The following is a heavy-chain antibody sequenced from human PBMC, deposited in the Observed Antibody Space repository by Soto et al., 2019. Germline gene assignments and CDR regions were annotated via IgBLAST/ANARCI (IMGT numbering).Heavy chain of an antibody. V-gene: IGHV3-15*01. D-gene: IGHD3-10*01. CDR2: IKRKTDGGTV. CDR1: GFAFSNAW. Sequence: EVQLVESGGGLVKPGGSLRLSCAASGFAFSNAWMSWARQAPGTGLEWVGRIKRKTDGGTVDYAAPVKGRFTISRDDSKDMLYLQINSLKTEDTAVYYCTTDWALGAGGGPFDYWGQGTLVTVSS. CDR3: TTDWALGAGGGPFDY. J-gene: IGHJ4*02.